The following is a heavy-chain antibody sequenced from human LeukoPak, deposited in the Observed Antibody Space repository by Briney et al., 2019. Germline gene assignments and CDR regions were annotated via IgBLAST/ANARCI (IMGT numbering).Heavy chain of an antibody. Sequence: GGSLRLSCAASGFTFSSYAMSWVRQAPGKGLEWVSYISNSGSTIYYADSVKGRFTVSRDNAKNSLFLQMNSLRADDTAVYYCARGLRYYAPEDYWGQGTLVTVSS. CDR1: GFTFSSYA. J-gene: IGHJ4*02. CDR2: ISNSGSTI. V-gene: IGHV3-48*03. CDR3: ARGLRYYAPEDY. D-gene: IGHD2-2*01.